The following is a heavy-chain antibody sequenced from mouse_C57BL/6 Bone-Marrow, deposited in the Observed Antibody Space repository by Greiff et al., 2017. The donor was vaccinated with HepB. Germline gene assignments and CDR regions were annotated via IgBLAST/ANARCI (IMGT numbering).Heavy chain of an antibody. CDR1: GFNIKDDY. CDR3: TTDSGNLMDY. V-gene: IGHV14-4*01. J-gene: IGHJ4*01. D-gene: IGHD2-1*01. Sequence: VQLQQSGAELVRPGASVKLSCTASGFNIKDDYMHWVKQRPEQGLEWIGWIDPENGDTEYASKFQGKATITADTSSNTAYLQLSSLTSEDTAVYYCTTDSGNLMDYWGQGTSVTVSS. CDR2: IDPENGDT.